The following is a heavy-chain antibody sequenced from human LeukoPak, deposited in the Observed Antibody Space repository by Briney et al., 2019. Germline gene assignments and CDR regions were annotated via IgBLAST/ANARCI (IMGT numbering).Heavy chain of an antibody. CDR1: GFTFSSYS. D-gene: IGHD6-13*01. CDR2: ISSSSSYI. Sequence: GGSLRLSCAASGFTFSSYSMNWVRQAPGKGLEWVSSISSSSSYIYYTDSVKGRFTLSRDNAKKSLYLQMNSLRAEDTAVYYCARGSRWYYFAYWGQGTLVTVSS. CDR3: ARGSRWYYFAY. J-gene: IGHJ4*02. V-gene: IGHV3-21*01.